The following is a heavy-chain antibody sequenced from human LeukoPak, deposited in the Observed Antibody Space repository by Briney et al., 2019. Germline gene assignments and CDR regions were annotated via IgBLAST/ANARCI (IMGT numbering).Heavy chain of an antibody. Sequence: GGSLRLSCAASGFTFSSYEMNWVRQAPGKGLEWVSYISSSGSTIYYADSVKGRFTISRDNAKNSLYLQMNSLRAEDTAVYYCARDKRPAGTSTRYYYGMDVWGQGTTVTVSS. D-gene: IGHD2-2*01. V-gene: IGHV3-48*03. CDR3: ARDKRPAGTSTRYYYGMDV. CDR1: GFTFSSYE. CDR2: ISSSGSTI. J-gene: IGHJ6*02.